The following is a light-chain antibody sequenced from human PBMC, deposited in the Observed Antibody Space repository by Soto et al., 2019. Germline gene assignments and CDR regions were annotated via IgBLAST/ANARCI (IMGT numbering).Light chain of an antibody. CDR2: KAS. J-gene: IGKJ1*01. CDR3: QQYNSYWT. Sequence: IHTTHSPSTLPASFGDRVTITVRAIQSVSSWLAWYQQKPGKAPKLLIYKASRLESGVPSRFSGSGSGTEFTLTISSLQPDDFATYYCQQYNSYWTFGQGTKVDIK. CDR1: QSVSSW. V-gene: IGKV1-5*03.